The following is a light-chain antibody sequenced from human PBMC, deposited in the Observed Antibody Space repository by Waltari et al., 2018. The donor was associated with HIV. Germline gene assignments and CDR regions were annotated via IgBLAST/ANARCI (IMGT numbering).Light chain of an antibody. Sequence: NFMLTQPHSLSESPGKTVTISCTRSSSPTTVIYEDKRRPSGVPERFSGSIDTSSNSASLTISGLETEDEADYYCQSYYLNNVVFGGGTKLTVL. J-gene: IGLJ2*01. CDR2: EDK. CDR3: QSYYLNNVV. V-gene: IGLV6-57*01.